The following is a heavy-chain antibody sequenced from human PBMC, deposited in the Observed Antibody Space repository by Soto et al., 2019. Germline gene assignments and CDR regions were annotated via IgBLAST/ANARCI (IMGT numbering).Heavy chain of an antibody. J-gene: IGHJ4*02. Sequence: SVKVSCKASGGTFSSYTISWVRQAPGQGLEWMGRIIPILGIANYAQKFQGRVTITADKSTSTAYMELSSLRSEDTAVYYCARDPRGDYYDSSGYLDYWGQGTLVTVSS. CDR2: IIPILGIA. V-gene: IGHV1-69*04. D-gene: IGHD3-22*01. CDR3: ARDPRGDYYDSSGYLDY. CDR1: GGTFSSYT.